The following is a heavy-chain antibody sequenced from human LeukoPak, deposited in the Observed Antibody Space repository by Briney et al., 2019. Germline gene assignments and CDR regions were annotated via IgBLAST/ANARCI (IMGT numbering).Heavy chain of an antibody. V-gene: IGHV4-31*03. CDR3: ARGEGSSGHYYFDY. Sequence: SETLSLTCTVSGGSISSGNYYWSWIRQHPGEGLEWIGYIYYTGSTYYNPSLKSRVTISSNTSKNQFSLKLTSVTAADTAVYYCARGEGSSGHYYFDYWGQGSLVTVSS. CDR2: IYYTGST. D-gene: IGHD3-22*01. J-gene: IGHJ4*02. CDR1: GGSISSGNYY.